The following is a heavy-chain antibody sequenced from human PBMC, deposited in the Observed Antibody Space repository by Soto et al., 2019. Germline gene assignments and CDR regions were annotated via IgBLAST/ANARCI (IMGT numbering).Heavy chain of an antibody. CDR1: GFMFSNHG. D-gene: IGHD1-1*01. CDR2: IWSDGNNR. Sequence: PGGSLRLSCAASGFMFSNHGMHLVRQAPGKGLEWVAVIWSDGNNRYYADSVKGRFTISRDNSKNTLYLQMNSLRAEDTAVYYCVRGDNWNDEASDYWGQGTLVTVSS. CDR3: VRGDNWNDEASDY. J-gene: IGHJ4*02. V-gene: IGHV3-33*01.